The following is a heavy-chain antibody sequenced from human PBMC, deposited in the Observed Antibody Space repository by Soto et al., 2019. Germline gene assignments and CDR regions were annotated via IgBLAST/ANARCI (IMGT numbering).Heavy chain of an antibody. CDR1: GFTFDSYA. CDR2: ISGGGDGT. J-gene: IGHJ3*02. D-gene: IGHD2-15*01. CDR3: EEKGRCSRATYCRTGECHYAFDI. Sequence: EVQLLESGGGLVQPGGSLRLSCAASGFTFDSYAMNWVRQAPGKGLEWVSTISGGGDGTYYADSVKGRFTISRDNSQNTVNLKMNSMMVEDMAVYYCEEKGRCSRATYCRTGECHYAFDIWGQGTIVTVSS. V-gene: IGHV3-23*01.